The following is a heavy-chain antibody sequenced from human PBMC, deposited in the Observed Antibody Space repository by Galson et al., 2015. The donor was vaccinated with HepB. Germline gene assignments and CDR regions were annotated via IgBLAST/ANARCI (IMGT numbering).Heavy chain of an antibody. CDR3: ARAGTLPHPVDWFDP. D-gene: IGHD1-7*01. CDR2: ITSYNGDT. CDR1: GYNFSSYG. J-gene: IGHJ5*02. V-gene: IGHV1-18*01. Sequence: SVKVSCKASGYNFSSYGISWVRQAPGQGLEWMGWITSYNGDTKYAQKFQGRVTMTTDTSTSTTFMEVTSLRSDDTAVYYCARAGTLPHPVDWFDPWGQGTLVTVSS.